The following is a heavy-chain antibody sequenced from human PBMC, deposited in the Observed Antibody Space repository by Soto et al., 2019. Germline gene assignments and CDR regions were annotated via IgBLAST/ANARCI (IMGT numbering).Heavy chain of an antibody. D-gene: IGHD6-19*01. V-gene: IGHV3-23*01. J-gene: IGHJ4*02. CDR2: ISGSGGST. CDR1: GFTFSSYA. Sequence: EVQLLESGGGLVQPGGSLRLSCAASGFTFSSYAMSWVRQAPGKGLEWVSAISGSGGSTYYADSVKGRFTISRDNSKNPPYLQVNGLRAEDTAVYCCAKDSNEARGERIAVAGSAYWGQGTLVTVSS. CDR3: AKDSNEARGERIAVAGSAY.